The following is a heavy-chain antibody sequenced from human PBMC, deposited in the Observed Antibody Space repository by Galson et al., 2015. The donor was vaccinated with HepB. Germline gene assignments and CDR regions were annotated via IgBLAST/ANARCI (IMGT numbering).Heavy chain of an antibody. CDR2: INPNSGGT. CDR3: ARSKAAGMFNQVTTRVWNWFDP. Sequence: SVKVSCKASGYTFTGYYMHWVRQAPGQGLEWMGRINPNSGGTNYAQKFQGRVTMTRDTSISTAYMELSRLRSDDTAVYYCARSKAAGMFNQVTTRVWNWFDPWGQGTLVTVSS. D-gene: IGHD6-13*01. V-gene: IGHV1-2*06. CDR1: GYTFTGYY. J-gene: IGHJ5*02.